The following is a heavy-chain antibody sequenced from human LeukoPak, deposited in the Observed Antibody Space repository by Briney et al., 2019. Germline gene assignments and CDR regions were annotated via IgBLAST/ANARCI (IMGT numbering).Heavy chain of an antibody. CDR3: AKGNTGHSSSPCDY. V-gene: IGHV3-23*01. J-gene: IGHJ4*02. D-gene: IGHD4-23*01. CDR2: ISAGSTNT. Sequence: GGSLRLSCAASGFTFSSYSMNWVRQAPGKGLEWVSVISAGSTNTYYADSVKGRFTISRDDSNSILYLQMNSLRAEDTATYYCAKGNTGHSSSPCDYWGQGTLVTVSS. CDR1: GFTFSSYS.